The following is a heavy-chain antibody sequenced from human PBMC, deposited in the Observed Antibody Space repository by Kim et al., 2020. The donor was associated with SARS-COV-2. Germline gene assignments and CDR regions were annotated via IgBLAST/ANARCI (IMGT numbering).Heavy chain of an antibody. CDR3: ARDGAHWDVDY. CDR1: GFSFGKFG. Sequence: GGSLRLSCAGSGFSFGKFGMHWVRQAPGKGLEWVACIWSGGSQKFYVDFVRGRFTISRDDSRNIVYLQMNRLSADDTAAYLCARDGAHWDVDYWGQGTL. D-gene: IGHD1-26*01. V-gene: IGHV3-33*01. J-gene: IGHJ4*02. CDR2: IWSGGSQK.